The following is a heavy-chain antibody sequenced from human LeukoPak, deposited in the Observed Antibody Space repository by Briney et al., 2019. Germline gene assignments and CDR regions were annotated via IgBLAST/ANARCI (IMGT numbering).Heavy chain of an antibody. CDR1: GFTFSDYY. J-gene: IGHJ1*01. Sequence: GGSLRLSCAASGFTFSDYYMSWIRQAPGKGLEWVSYISSSSSYTNYADSVKGRFTISRDNAKNSLYLQMNSLRAEDTAVYYCARAPFGYSSGWRYFQHWGQGTLVTVSS. D-gene: IGHD6-19*01. CDR3: ARAPFGYSSGWRYFQH. CDR2: ISSSSSYT. V-gene: IGHV3-11*06.